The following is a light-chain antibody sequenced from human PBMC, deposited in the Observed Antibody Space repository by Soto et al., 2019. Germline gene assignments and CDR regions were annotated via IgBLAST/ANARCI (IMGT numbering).Light chain of an antibody. V-gene: IGLV1-44*01. CDR3: ASWDDSLNGSFV. CDR2: SNN. J-gene: IGLJ1*01. CDR1: SSNIGSNT. Sequence: QSVLTQPPSASGTPGQRVTISCSGSSSNIGSNTVNWYRQLPGTAPKLLIFSNNQRSSGVPDRFSGSKSGTSDSLAISGLQSEDEADYYCASWDDSLNGSFVFGTGTKVTVL.